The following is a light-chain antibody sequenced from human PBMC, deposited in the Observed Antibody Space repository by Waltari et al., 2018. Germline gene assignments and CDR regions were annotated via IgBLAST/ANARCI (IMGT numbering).Light chain of an antibody. J-gene: IGLJ3*02. Sequence: QSVLTQPPSVSGAPGQRVTISCTGSSSNIGAGFAVHGYQQLPGTAPKPLIYGNNNRPSGVPDRFSGSKSGTSASLAITGLQAEDEADYYCQSYGSDWVFGGGTKLTVL. CDR3: QSYGSDWV. CDR1: SSNIGAGFA. V-gene: IGLV1-40*01. CDR2: GNN.